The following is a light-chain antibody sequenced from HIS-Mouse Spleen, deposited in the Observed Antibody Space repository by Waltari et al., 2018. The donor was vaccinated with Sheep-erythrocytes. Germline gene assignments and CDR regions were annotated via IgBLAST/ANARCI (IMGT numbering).Light chain of an antibody. V-gene: IGLV9-49*01. CDR1: SGHRNYK. CDR2: VGTGGIVG. CDR3: GADHGSGSNFVV. Sequence: QPVLTQPPSASASLGAPVTLTCTLSSGHRNYKADGYQQRPGKGPRFVMRVGTGGIVGSKGDGIPDRFSVLGSGLNRYLTIKNIQEEDESDYHCGADHGSGSNFVVFGGGTKLTVL. J-gene: IGLJ2*01.